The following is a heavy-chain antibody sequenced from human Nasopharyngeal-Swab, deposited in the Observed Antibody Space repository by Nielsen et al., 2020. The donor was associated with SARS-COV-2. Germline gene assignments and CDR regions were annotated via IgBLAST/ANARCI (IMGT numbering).Heavy chain of an antibody. D-gene: IGHD1-26*01. V-gene: IGHV3-23*01. CDR3: AKEDGIVGATRDFGAS. Sequence: GRQGPGRGLEWVSAISGSGGSTYYADSVKGRFTISRDNSKNTLYLQMNSLRAEDTAVYYCAKEDGIVGATRDFGASWGQGTLVTVSS. J-gene: IGHJ5*02. CDR2: ISGSGGST.